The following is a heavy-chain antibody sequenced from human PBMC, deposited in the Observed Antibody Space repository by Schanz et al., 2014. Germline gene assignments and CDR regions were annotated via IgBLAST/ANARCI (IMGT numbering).Heavy chain of an antibody. D-gene: IGHD3-22*01. Sequence: QVQLVESGGGVVQFGRSLRLSCVASGFTFSSYGMHWVRQAPGKGLEWVAVIWYDENNKYYADSVKGRFTMSRDNSKNTLYLQMNSLSADDTAVFYCAKDPSHGDYDYYFDYWGQGTLVTVSS. V-gene: IGHV3-33*06. CDR2: IWYDENNK. CDR1: GFTFSSYG. J-gene: IGHJ4*02. CDR3: AKDPSHGDYDYYFDY.